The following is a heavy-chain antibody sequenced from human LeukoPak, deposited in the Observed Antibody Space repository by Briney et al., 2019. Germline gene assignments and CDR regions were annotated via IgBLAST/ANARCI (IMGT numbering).Heavy chain of an antibody. J-gene: IGHJ4*02. D-gene: IGHD7-27*01. CDR2: IYHTGST. CDR3: ASRKLGNDY. CDR1: GGFMTSFY. V-gene: IGHV4-59*01. Sequence: PSETLSLTCTVSGGFMTSFYWSWIRQSPGKGLEWIGYIYHTGSTSYSPSLKSRVTISADTSQNQFSLKLSSVTAADTAVYYCASRKLGNDYWGQGTLVTVSS.